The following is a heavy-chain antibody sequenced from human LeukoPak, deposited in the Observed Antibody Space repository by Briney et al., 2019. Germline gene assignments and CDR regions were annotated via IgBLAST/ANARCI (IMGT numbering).Heavy chain of an antibody. CDR1: GFTFSNAW. J-gene: IGHJ3*02. CDR3: ARDRVDTAMDRPAFDI. CDR2: ISSSSSYI. D-gene: IGHD5-18*01. V-gene: IGHV3-21*01. Sequence: GGSLRLSCAASGFTFSNAWMNWVRQAPGKGLEWVSSISSSSSYIYYADSVKGRFTISRDNAKNSLYLQMSSLRAEDTAVYYCARDRVDTAMDRPAFDIWGQGTMVTVSS.